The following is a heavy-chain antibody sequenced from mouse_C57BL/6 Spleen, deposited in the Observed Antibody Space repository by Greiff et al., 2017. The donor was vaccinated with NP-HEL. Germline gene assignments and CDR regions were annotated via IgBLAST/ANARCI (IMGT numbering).Heavy chain of an antibody. CDR3: ARSGYGSSYEFAY. Sequence: VQLQQSGPELVKMSCKASGYTFTDYNMHWVKQSHGKSLERIGYINPNNGGTSYNQKFKGKATLTVNKSSSTAYMELRSLTSEDSAVYYCARSGYGSSYEFAYWGQGTLVTVSA. CDR1: GYTFTDYN. V-gene: IGHV1-22*01. J-gene: IGHJ3*01. D-gene: IGHD1-1*01. CDR2: INPNNGGT.